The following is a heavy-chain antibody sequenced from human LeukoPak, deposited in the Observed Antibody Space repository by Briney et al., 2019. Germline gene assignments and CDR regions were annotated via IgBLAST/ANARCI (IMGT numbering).Heavy chain of an antibody. CDR1: GFTFSSYA. J-gene: IGHJ6*02. CDR2: ISGSGGST. Sequence: PGGSLRLSCAASGFTFSSYAMSWVRQAPGKGLEWASAISGSGGSTYYADSVKGRFTISRDNSKNTLYLQMNSLRAEDTAVYYCAKRVSEWELGYGMDVWSQGTTVTVSS. D-gene: IGHD1-26*01. CDR3: AKRVSEWELGYGMDV. V-gene: IGHV3-23*01.